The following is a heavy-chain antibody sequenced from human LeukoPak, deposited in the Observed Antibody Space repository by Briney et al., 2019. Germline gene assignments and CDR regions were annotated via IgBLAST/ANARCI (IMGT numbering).Heavy chain of an antibody. V-gene: IGHV3-21*01. CDR3: ARDRCGGDCYPDAFDI. J-gene: IGHJ3*02. CDR1: GFTFSSYT. D-gene: IGHD2-21*02. Sequence: GGSLRLSCAASGFTFSSYTMNWVRQAPGKGLEWVSSISSSSSYIYYADSVKGRFTISRDNAKNSLYLQMNSLRAEDTAVYYCARDRCGGDCYPDAFDIWGQGTMVTVSS. CDR2: ISSSSSYI.